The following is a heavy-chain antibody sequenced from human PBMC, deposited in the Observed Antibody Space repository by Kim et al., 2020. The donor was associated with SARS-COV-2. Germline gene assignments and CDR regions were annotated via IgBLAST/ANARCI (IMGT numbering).Heavy chain of an antibody. Sequence: SVKVSCKTSGGTFSTFDITWVRQAPGQGLEWVGGIIPLFGTANYAQKFQGRVTITADASTNIAYMELSSLRSEDTAIYFCARDGITGSISPVDGFHMWGQGTMVTVSS. V-gene: IGHV1-69*13. D-gene: IGHD1-20*01. CDR3: ARDGITGSISPVDGFHM. J-gene: IGHJ3*02. CDR2: IIPLFGTA. CDR1: GGTFSTFD.